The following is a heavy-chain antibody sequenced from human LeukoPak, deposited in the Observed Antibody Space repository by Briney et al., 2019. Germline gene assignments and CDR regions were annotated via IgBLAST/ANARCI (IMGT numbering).Heavy chain of an antibody. CDR3: ARASGPFDY. D-gene: IGHD3-10*01. V-gene: IGHV4-61*01. Sequence: SETLSLTCAVSGYSISSGYYWGWIRQPPGKGLEWIGYIYYSGSTNYNPSLKSRVTISVDTSKNQFSLKLSSVTAADTAVYYCARASGPFDYWGQGTLVTVSS. CDR2: IYYSGST. CDR1: GYSISSGYY. J-gene: IGHJ4*02.